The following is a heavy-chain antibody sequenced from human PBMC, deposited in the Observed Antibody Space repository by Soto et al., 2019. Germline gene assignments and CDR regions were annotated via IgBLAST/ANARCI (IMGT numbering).Heavy chain of an antibody. V-gene: IGHV3-23*01. Sequence: EVQLLESGGGSVQPGGSLRLSCVASGFTFVTYDMTWVRQAPGKGLEWVSVSRGSDGSTYYADSVKGRFTISRDNSKNTLFLQMNSLRVDDSAIDYCVKGNWGDYWGQGTLVTVSS. CDR3: VKGNWGDY. D-gene: IGHD7-27*01. CDR1: GFTFVTYD. J-gene: IGHJ4*02. CDR2: SRGSDGST.